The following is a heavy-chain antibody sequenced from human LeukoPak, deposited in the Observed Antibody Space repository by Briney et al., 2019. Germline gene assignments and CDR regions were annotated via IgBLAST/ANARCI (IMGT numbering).Heavy chain of an antibody. Sequence: SETLSLTCTVSGGSIFSSNSYWGWIRQPPGKGLEWIGSIYYSGNTYYNASLKSRVTISVDTSKNQFSLKLNSVTAADTAVYYCARKSSGWPFDYWGQGTLVTVSS. J-gene: IGHJ4*02. CDR3: ARKSSGWPFDY. CDR2: IYYSGNT. V-gene: IGHV4-39*07. CDR1: GGSIFSSNSY. D-gene: IGHD6-19*01.